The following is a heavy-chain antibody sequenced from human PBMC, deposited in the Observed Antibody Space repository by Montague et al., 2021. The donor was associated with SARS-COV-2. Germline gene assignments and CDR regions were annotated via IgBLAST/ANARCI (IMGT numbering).Heavy chain of an antibody. Sequence: GLGWKKKIFYSGSAYYSPSLESRSTISIDTSKNQFSLRLPSVTAADTAVNYCARVRDSRCHDYWGQGTLGTGSS. D-gene: IGHD3-22*01. CDR3: ARVRDSRCHDY. V-gene: IGHV4-30-4*01. CDR2: IFYSGSA. J-gene: IGHJ4*02.